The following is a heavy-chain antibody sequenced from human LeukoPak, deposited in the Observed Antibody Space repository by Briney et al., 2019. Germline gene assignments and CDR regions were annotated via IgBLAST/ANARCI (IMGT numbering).Heavy chain of an antibody. CDR1: GFTFCDCG. CDR2: IRSRTNGGTI. Sequence: GGSLRLSCTTSGFTFCDCGLSWFRQAPGKGLEWVAFIRSRTNGGTIQYAASVQGRFTISRDDSKSIGYLQMNSLKTEDTGVYYCARAPSYDFVLDYWGLGTLVTVSS. CDR3: ARAPSYDFVLDY. V-gene: IGHV3-49*03. D-gene: IGHD3-3*01. J-gene: IGHJ4*02.